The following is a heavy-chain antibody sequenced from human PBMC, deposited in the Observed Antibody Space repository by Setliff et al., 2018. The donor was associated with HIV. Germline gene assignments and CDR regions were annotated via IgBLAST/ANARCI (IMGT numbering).Heavy chain of an antibody. V-gene: IGHV4-39*02. Sequence: SETLSLTCTVPGGSISNSRYYWSWIRQPPGKGLEWFGSIYYSRSTYYNPSLRSPVAISVDTSKNQFSLKLTSVTAADTAVYYCAREDSSYHYFDYWGQGMLVTVSS. CDR2: IYYSRST. CDR1: GGSISNSRYY. CDR3: AREDSSYHYFDY. J-gene: IGHJ4*02. D-gene: IGHD6-6*01.